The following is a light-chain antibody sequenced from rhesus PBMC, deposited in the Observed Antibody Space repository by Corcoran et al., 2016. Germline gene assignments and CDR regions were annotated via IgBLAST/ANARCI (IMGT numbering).Light chain of an antibody. CDR3: HQHDNFPYT. CDR2: RAS. Sequence: DIQMTQSPSSLSASVGDRVTISCRASQGISNWLAWYQQNPGKAPNLLIYRASNLEAGVPSRFSGSGSGTDFTLTISSLQSEDIATYYCHQHDNFPYTFGQGTKVEIK. CDR1: QGISNW. J-gene: IGKJ2*01. V-gene: IGKV1-69*01.